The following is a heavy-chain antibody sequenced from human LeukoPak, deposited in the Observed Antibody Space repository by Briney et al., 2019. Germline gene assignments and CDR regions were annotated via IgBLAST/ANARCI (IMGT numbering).Heavy chain of an antibody. CDR2: IKSKGDGETT. Sequence: PGGSLRLSCAASGFTFSDYYMSWIRQAPGKGLEWVGRIKSKGDGETTDYAAPVKGRFSMSRDDSKATMYLQMYSLEAEDTVVYYCTTDLGLTMIRGVIVYWGQGALVTVSS. CDR3: TTDLGLTMIRGVIVY. J-gene: IGHJ4*02. CDR1: GFTFSDYY. D-gene: IGHD3-10*01. V-gene: IGHV3-15*01.